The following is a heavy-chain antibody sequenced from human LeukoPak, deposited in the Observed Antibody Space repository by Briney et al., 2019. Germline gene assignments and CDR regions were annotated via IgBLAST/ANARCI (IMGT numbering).Heavy chain of an antibody. V-gene: IGHV4-4*07. CDR2: IYTSGST. CDR1: GGSISSYY. CDR3: VRDPLGYCSSTSCRSNWFDP. Sequence: SETLSLTCTVSGGSISSYYWSWIRQPAGKGLEWIGRIYTSGSTNYNPSLKSRVTMSVDTSKNQFSLKLSSVTAADTAVYYCVRDPLGYCSSTSCRSNWFDPWGQGTLVTVSS. D-gene: IGHD2-2*01. J-gene: IGHJ5*02.